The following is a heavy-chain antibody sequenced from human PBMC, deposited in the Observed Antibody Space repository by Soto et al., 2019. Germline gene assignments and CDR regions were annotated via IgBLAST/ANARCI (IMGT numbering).Heavy chain of an antibody. Sequence: EVQLLESGGGLVQPGGSLRLSCAASGFAFSSYAMSWVRQAPGKGLEWVSAISGSGGSTYYADSVKGRFTISRDNSKNTLYLQVNRLSAEDTAVYYCAKGEVVVPSASFAPWGQGTLVTVSS. V-gene: IGHV3-23*01. CDR3: AKGEVVVPSASFAP. CDR2: ISGSGGST. CDR1: GFAFSSYA. J-gene: IGHJ5*02. D-gene: IGHD2-2*01.